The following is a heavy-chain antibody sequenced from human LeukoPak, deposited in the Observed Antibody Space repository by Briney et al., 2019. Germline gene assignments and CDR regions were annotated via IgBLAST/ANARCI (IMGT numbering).Heavy chain of an antibody. V-gene: IGHV3-7*01. J-gene: IGHJ4*02. CDR2: IKQDGSEK. D-gene: IGHD6-13*01. Sequence: QAGGSLRLSCAASGFTFSSYWMSWVRQAPGKGLEWVANIKQDGSEKYYVDSVKGRFTISRDNAKNSLYLQMNSLRAEDKAVYYCTSYGIAAAGTDFDYWGQGTLVTVSS. CDR3: TSYGIAAAGTDFDY. CDR1: GFTFSSYW.